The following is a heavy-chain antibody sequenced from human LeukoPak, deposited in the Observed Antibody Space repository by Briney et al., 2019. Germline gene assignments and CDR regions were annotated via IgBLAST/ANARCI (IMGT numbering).Heavy chain of an antibody. D-gene: IGHD5-24*01. Sequence: SVKVSFKASGGTFSSYAISWVRQAPGQGLEWMGGIIPIFGTANYAQKFQGRVTITADESTSTAYMELSSPRSEDTAVYYCARGGGYNHFDYWGQGTLVTVSS. V-gene: IGHV1-69*13. CDR1: GGTFSSYA. CDR2: IIPIFGTA. J-gene: IGHJ4*02. CDR3: ARGGGYNHFDY.